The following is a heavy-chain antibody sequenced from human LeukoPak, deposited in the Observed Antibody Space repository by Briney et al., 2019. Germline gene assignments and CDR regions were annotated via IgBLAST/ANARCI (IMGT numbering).Heavy chain of an antibody. V-gene: IGHV1-69*13. CDR3: ARSLFRFLEWSYRSYYYYYMDV. Sequence: SVKVFCKTSGGTFSSYAISWVRQAPGQGLEWMGGIITIFGTAKYAQKFQGRVTITADESTTTAYMELSSLRSEDTAVYYCARSLFRFLEWSYRSYYYYYMDVWGKGTTVTVSS. D-gene: IGHD3-3*01. CDR2: IITIFGTA. J-gene: IGHJ6*03. CDR1: GGTFSSYA.